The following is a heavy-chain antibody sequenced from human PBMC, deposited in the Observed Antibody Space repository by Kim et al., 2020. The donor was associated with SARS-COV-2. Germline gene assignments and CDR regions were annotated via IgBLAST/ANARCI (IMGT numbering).Heavy chain of an antibody. D-gene: IGHD3-10*01. Sequence: GGSLRLSCAASGFSFSNSWMAWVRQAPGKGLEWVANIKEDGSVTNYVASVKGRFTISRDNTRNSLFLQMDGLRAEDTAVYFCSRDRAFSTFDYWGQGTL. CDR1: GFSFSNSW. J-gene: IGHJ4*02. CDR2: IKEDGSVT. CDR3: SRDRAFSTFDY. V-gene: IGHV3-7*01.